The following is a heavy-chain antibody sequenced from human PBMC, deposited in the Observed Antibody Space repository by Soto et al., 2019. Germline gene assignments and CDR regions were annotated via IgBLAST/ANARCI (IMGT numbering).Heavy chain of an antibody. J-gene: IGHJ5*01. CDR2: VSGNNGAS. D-gene: IGHD2-2*01. CDR1: GYTSADCG. CDR3: VRDQKYFRVNGNWFDS. V-gene: IGHV1-18*04. Sequence: ASVKVSCKASGYTSADCGISWVRQAPGQGLEWMGWVSGNNGASNPAPKVQGRITMTLDTSTGVSYMALRSLRSDDTAIYYCVRDQKYFRVNGNWFDSWGQGTLVTVSS.